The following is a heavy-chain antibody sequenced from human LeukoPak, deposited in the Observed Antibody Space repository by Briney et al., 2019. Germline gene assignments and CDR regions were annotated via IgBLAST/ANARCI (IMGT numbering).Heavy chain of an antibody. V-gene: IGHV1-18*01. Sequence: GASVKVSCKASGYTFTSYGISWVRQAPGQGLEWMGWISAYNGNTNYAQKLQGRVTMTTDTSTSTAYMELRSLRSDDTAVYYCARVGYYDFWSGRLDYFDYWGQGTLVTFSS. D-gene: IGHD3-3*01. J-gene: IGHJ4*02. CDR3: ARVGYYDFWSGRLDYFDY. CDR1: GYTFTSYG. CDR2: ISAYNGNT.